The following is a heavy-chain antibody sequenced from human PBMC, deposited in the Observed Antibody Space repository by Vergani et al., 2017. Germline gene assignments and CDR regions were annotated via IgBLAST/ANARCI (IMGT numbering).Heavy chain of an antibody. V-gene: IGHV4-61*02. D-gene: IGHD3-10*01. J-gene: IGHJ5*02. CDR2: IYTSGAT. CDR1: GGSFSTGGQS. Sequence: QVQLQESGPGLVTPSQTLSLTCTVSGGSFSTGGQSWTWLRQSAGKGLEWIGRIYTSGATNYNPSLRSRAIMSVDASKKQFSLKLTSVTAADTAVYYCGRVADFYGLGSRLLDLWGQGILVTVSS. CDR3: GRVADFYGLGSRLLDL.